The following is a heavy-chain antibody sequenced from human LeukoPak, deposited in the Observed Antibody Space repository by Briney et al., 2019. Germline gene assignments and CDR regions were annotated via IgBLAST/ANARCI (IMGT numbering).Heavy chain of an antibody. CDR2: ISWNSGSI. J-gene: IGHJ4*02. CDR3: AKGSGGSWALVN. V-gene: IGHV3-9*01. D-gene: IGHD2-15*01. CDR1: GFSYDDYA. Sequence: PGGSLRLSCAASGFSYDDYAMHSVRQAPGKDLAWVSGISWNSGSIGYADSVKGRFTTSRDNAKNSLYLQMNSLRAEDTAVYYCAKGSGGSWALVNWGQGTLVTVSS.